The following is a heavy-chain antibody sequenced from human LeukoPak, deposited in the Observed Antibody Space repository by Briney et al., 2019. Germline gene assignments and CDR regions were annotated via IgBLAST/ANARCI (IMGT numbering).Heavy chain of an antibody. CDR2: IYPGDSDT. CDR3: ARPTSFYDGRGSYYYFDY. D-gene: IGHD3-22*01. J-gene: IGHJ4*02. Sequence: GESLKISCKGSGYSFTNYWLGWVRPMPGKGLEWMGIIYPGDSDTRYSPSFQGKVTTTADKSISTAYLQWSSLKASDTAKYYCARPTSFYDGRGSYYYFDYWGQGTLVTVSS. V-gene: IGHV5-51*01. CDR1: GYSFTNYW.